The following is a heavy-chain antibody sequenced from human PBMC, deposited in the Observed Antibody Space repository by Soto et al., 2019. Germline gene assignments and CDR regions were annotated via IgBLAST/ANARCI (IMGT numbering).Heavy chain of an antibody. J-gene: IGHJ4*02. CDR1: GFTFSSYA. CDR3: AKVSAHGSGSHYRGYLDY. V-gene: IGHV3-23*01. CDR2: ISGSGGST. D-gene: IGHD3-10*01. Sequence: GGSLRLSCAASGFTFSSYAMSWVRQAPGKGLEWVSAISGSGGSTYYADSVKGRFTVSRDNSKNTLYLQMNSLRAEDTAVYYCAKVSAHGSGSHYRGYLDYWGQGTLVTVSS.